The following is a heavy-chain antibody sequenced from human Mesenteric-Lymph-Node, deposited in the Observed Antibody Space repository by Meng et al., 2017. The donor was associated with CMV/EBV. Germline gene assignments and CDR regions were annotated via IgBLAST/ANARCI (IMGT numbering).Heavy chain of an antibody. V-gene: IGHV3-30-3*01. Sequence: GESLKISCAASGFTFGSYAMHWVRQAPGKGLEWVAVISYDGSNKYYADSVKGRFTISRDNSKNTLYLQMNSLRAEDTAVYYCAKDPFKRASGGYYGMDVWGQGTTVTVSS. CDR3: AKDPFKRASGGYYGMDV. D-gene: IGHD3-16*01. CDR2: ISYDGSNK. CDR1: GFTFGSYA. J-gene: IGHJ6*02.